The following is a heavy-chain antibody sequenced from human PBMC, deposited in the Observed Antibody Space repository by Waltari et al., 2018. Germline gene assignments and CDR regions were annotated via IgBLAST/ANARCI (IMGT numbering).Heavy chain of an antibody. CDR3: ARAGFDHQSSGYGMDV. CDR2: RSNTREII. Sequence: QVQLVESGGRFVKPGGSLRLSCAASGFTFSDFYMSWIRQVPGGGLEGVSNRSNTREIIYYADSVRGRFTISRDNARKSLYLDMNSLRAEDTAVYYCARAGFDHQSSGYGMDVWGQGTTVTVSS. D-gene: IGHD3-22*01. CDR1: GFTFSDFY. V-gene: IGHV3-11*01. J-gene: IGHJ6*02.